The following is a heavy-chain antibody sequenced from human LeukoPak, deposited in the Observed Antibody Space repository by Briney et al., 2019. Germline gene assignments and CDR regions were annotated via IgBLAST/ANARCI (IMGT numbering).Heavy chain of an antibody. Sequence: GGSLRLSCAASGFTFSSYAMHWVRQAPGKGLEWVAVISYDGSNKYYADSVKGRFTIPRDNSKNTLYLQMNSLRAEDTAVYYCARDGLVYYDSSGYYYWGQGTLVTVSS. V-gene: IGHV3-30-3*01. J-gene: IGHJ4*02. CDR3: ARDGLVYYDSSGYYY. CDR1: GFTFSSYA. D-gene: IGHD3-22*01. CDR2: ISYDGSNK.